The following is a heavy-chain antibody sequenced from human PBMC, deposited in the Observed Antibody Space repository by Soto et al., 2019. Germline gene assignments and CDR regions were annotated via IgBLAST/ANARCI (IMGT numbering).Heavy chain of an antibody. CDR3: AKSAPMDAGDKYYYDF. Sequence: SVKVSCKASGGTFSTFGISWVRQAPGQGLEWMGGIIPFFGTARYSQKFEDRITITADESTNTVYMDLRSLTSEDTAIYYCAKSAPMDAGDKYYYDFWGQGALDTVSS. CDR1: GGTFSTFG. V-gene: IGHV1-69*13. D-gene: IGHD4-17*01. J-gene: IGHJ4*02. CDR2: IIPFFGTA.